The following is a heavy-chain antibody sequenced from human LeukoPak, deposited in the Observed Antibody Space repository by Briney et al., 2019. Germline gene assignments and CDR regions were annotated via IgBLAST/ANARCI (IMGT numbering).Heavy chain of an antibody. V-gene: IGHV2-5*02. Sequence: SGPTLVNPAQTLTLTCCFSGFSLSTRGVGVGWIRQPPANALEWLAPLYWDDNKHYSSSLGSRLTITKDTSKNQVFLIMTNMDPVDTATYFCARDYCRTTSCYQGWFDPWGQGTLVTVSS. J-gene: IGHJ5*02. D-gene: IGHD2-2*01. CDR2: LYWDDNK. CDR3: ARDYCRTTSCYQGWFDP. CDR1: GFSLSTRGVG.